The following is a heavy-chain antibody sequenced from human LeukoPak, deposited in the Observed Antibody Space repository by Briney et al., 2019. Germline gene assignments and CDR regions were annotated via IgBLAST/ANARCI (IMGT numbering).Heavy chain of an antibody. V-gene: IGHV3-30-3*01. CDR2: ISYDGNNK. Sequence: GGSLRLSCAASGFTFSTYAMHWVRQAPGKGLEWVAFISYDGNNKYSADSVKGRFTIPRDDSKNTLYLQMSTLRAEDTAVYYCARGGPIVVVNRYYMDVWGKGTTVTVSS. D-gene: IGHD2-21*01. CDR3: ARGGPIVVVNRYYMDV. CDR1: GFTFSTYA. J-gene: IGHJ6*03.